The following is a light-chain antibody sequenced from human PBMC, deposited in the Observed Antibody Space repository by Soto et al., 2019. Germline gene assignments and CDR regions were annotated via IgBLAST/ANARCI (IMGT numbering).Light chain of an antibody. CDR2: DVS. V-gene: IGKV3-11*01. J-gene: IGKJ1*01. Sequence: IVLTQSPATLSLSPGESATLSCRASQSVCSWLAWSQQKPGQPPRLLSYDVSNRATGIPARFSGRGSGTDFTLTIGILDPEDFAVYDCQQRHLPWTFGQGTTVEVK. CDR3: QQRHLPWT. CDR1: QSVCSW.